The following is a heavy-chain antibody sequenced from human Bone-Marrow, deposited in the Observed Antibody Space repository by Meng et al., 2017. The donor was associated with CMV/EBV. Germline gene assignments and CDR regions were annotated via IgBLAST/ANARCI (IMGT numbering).Heavy chain of an antibody. V-gene: IGHV4-34*01. Sequence: GSLRLSCAVYGESFSGYYWRWIRQPPGKGLEWIGEINHSGSTNYNPSLKSRVTISVDTSKNQFSLKLTSVTAADTAVYYCARGHCRSTSCYTSYYYGMDVWGQGHTVNVSS. J-gene: IGHJ6*02. CDR1: GESFSGYY. CDR2: INHSGST. CDR3: ARGHCRSTSCYTSYYYGMDV. D-gene: IGHD2-2*02.